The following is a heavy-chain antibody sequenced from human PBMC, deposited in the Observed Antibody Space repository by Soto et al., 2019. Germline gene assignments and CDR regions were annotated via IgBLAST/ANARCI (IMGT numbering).Heavy chain of an antibody. CDR1: RASVTSGLYY. J-gene: IGHJ4*02. CDR3: AGFRGSDTYLAFQADF. Sequence: SETLSLTCAVSRASVTSGLYYWGWIRQPPGKGLEWIGNYYYGGSTYYNPSLKSRVSMSLDASTNQFSLKLTSVTAADTAVYYCAGFRGSDTYLAFQADFWGQGTLVTVSS. V-gene: IGHV4-39*01. CDR2: YYYGGST. D-gene: IGHD3-10*01.